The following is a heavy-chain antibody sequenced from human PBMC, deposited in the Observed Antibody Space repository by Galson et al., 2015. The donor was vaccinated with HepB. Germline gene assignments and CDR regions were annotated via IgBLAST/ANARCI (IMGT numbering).Heavy chain of an antibody. CDR1: GFTFSNYG. Sequence: SLRLSCAASGFTFSNYGMHWVRQTPGKGLEWVAFIRSDGTNKYYTDSVQGRFTISRDNSKNTLYLQMNSLRAEDTAVYYCAKLCGSNCYYVNFWGQGTLVTVSS. CDR2: IRSDGTNK. CDR3: AKLCGSNCYYVNF. D-gene: IGHD2-21*02. V-gene: IGHV3-30*02. J-gene: IGHJ4*02.